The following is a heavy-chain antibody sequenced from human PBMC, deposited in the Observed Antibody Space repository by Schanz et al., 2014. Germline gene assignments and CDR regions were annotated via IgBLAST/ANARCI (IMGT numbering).Heavy chain of an antibody. Sequence: QIQLVQSGPEVKKHGATVKVSCKASGYIFINSGISWVRQAPGQGLEWMGWISVYTGNTKYGQKVQGRVTMTADTSTNTAYMELRSLRSDDTAVYYCAKAEYDILTDSYSRLDPWGQGTLVTVSS. D-gene: IGHD3-9*01. J-gene: IGHJ5*02. CDR2: ISVYTGNT. CDR3: AKAEYDILTDSYSRLDP. CDR1: GYIFINSG. V-gene: IGHV1-18*01.